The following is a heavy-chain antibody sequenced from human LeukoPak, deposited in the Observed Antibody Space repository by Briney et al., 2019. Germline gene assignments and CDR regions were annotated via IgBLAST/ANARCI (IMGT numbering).Heavy chain of an antibody. CDR1: GFTFSSYG. CDR3: ARLAQWLVRGRFDY. J-gene: IGHJ4*02. CDR2: INHSGST. D-gene: IGHD6-19*01. V-gene: IGHV4-34*01. Sequence: PGGSLRLSCAASGFTFSSYGMHWVRQAPGKGLEWIGEINHSGSTNYNPSLKSRVTISVDTSKNQFSLKLSSVTAADTAVYYCARLAQWLVRGRFDYWGQGTLVTVSS.